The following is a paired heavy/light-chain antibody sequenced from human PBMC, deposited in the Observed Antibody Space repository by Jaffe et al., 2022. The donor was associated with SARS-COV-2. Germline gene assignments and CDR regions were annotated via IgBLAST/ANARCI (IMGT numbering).Heavy chain of an antibody. CDR1: GGSISSSSYY. Sequence: QLQLQESGPGLVKPSETLSLTCTVSGGSISSSSYYWGWIRQPPGKGLEWIVSIHYSGSTYYNPSLKSRVTISVDTSKNQFSLKLSSVTAADTAVYYCASPSSTAAPWFDPWGQGTLVTVSS. D-gene: IGHD6-6*01. CDR3: ASPSSTAAPWFDP. V-gene: IGHV4-39*01. CDR2: IHYSGST. J-gene: IGHJ5*02.
Light chain of an antibody. V-gene: IGKV3-11*01. J-gene: IGKJ1*01. CDR3: QQRSNWPQWT. Sequence: EIVLTQSPATLSLSPGERATLSCRASQSVSSYLAWYQQKPGQAPRLLIYDASNRATGIPARFSGSGSGTDFTLTISSLEPEDFAVYYCQQRSNWPQWTFGQGTKVEIK. CDR2: DAS. CDR1: QSVSSY.